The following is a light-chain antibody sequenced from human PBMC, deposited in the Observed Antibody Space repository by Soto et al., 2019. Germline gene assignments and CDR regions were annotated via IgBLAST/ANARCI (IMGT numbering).Light chain of an antibody. Sequence: DIQMTQSPSTLSGSVGDRVTITCRASQTISSWLAWYQQKPGKAPKLLIYKASTLKSGVPSRFSGSVSGTEFTLTISILQTDDFATYYCQHYNSYSEAFGQGTKVELK. V-gene: IGKV1-5*03. CDR2: KAS. J-gene: IGKJ1*01. CDR3: QHYNSYSEA. CDR1: QTISSW.